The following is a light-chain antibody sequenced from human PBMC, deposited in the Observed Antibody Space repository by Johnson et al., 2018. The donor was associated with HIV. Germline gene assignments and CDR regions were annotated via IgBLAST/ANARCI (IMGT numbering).Light chain of an antibody. CDR3: GTWDSSLSVYV. J-gene: IGLJ1*01. CDR2: DNN. V-gene: IGLV1-51*01. Sequence: QSVLTQPPSVSAAPGQKVTISCSGSSCDIGNNYVSWHQQLPGTAPKLLISDNNKRPSGIPDRFSGSKSGTSATLGITGLQTGDEADYYCGTWDSSLSVYVVGTGTKVTVL. CDR1: SCDIGNNY.